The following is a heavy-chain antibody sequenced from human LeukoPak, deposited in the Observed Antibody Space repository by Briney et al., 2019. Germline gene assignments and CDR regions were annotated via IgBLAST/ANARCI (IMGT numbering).Heavy chain of an antibody. CDR3: ARMKRLHTVVVVVIRAVGGFDY. V-gene: IGHV4-38-2*02. D-gene: IGHD3-22*01. Sequence: PSETLSLTCTVSGYSISSGYYWGWIRQPPGKGLEWIGSIYHSGSTYYNPSLKSRVTITVDTSKNQFSLKLSSVTAADTAVYYCARMKRLHTVVVVVIRAVGGFDYWGQGTLVTVSS. J-gene: IGHJ4*02. CDR2: IYHSGST. CDR1: GYSISSGYY.